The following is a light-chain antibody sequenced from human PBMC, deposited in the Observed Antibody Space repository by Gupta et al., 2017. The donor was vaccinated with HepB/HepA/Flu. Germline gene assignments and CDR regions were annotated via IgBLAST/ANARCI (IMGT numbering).Light chain of an antibody. CDR3: LQHSTTKT. Sequence: IVITQSPDSLAVSLGERATVNCKSSQNIVSSSKNKNYLAWYQQEPVPSPKLLITWASTLESRVTARSSGRGHVRDFTLTTSSLRNQHMAAYYGLQHSTTKTFGQGTXVEIK. CDR2: WAS. V-gene: IGKV4-1*01. CDR1: QNIVSSSKNKNY. J-gene: IGKJ1*01.